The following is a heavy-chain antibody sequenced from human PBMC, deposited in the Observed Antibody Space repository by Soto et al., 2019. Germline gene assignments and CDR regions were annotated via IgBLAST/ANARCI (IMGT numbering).Heavy chain of an antibody. CDR3: ARISTGYKYGMDV. J-gene: IGHJ6*02. V-gene: IGHV4-30-4*01. D-gene: IGHD3-9*01. Sequence: SETLSLTCTVSGGSISSGDYYWSWIRQPPGKGLEWIGYIYYSGSTYYNPSLKSRVTISVDTSKNQFSLKLSSVTAADTAVYYCARISTGYKYGMDVWGQGTTVTVSS. CDR1: GGSISSGDYY. CDR2: IYYSGST.